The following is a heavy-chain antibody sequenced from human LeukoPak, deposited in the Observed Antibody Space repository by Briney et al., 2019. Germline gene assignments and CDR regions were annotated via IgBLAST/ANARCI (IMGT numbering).Heavy chain of an antibody. CDR2: IYPGDSDT. Sequence: GEPRKISFKGFGYSFPRYWIAWVRQLPGKGLGWMGIIYPGDSDTRYRPSFQGQVTISADKSISTAYLQWSRLKASDTAMYYCARRHYDSSGFYFDYWGQGTLVTVSS. CDR3: ARRHYDSSGFYFDY. V-gene: IGHV5-51*01. D-gene: IGHD3-22*01. J-gene: IGHJ4*02. CDR1: GYSFPRYW.